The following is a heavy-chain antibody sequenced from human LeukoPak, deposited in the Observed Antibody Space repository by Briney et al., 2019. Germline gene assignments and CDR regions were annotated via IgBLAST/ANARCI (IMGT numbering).Heavy chain of an antibody. CDR3: ARGLGNDGIFDY. V-gene: IGHV1-8*02. Sequence: GASVKVSCKASGYTFTSYGINWVRQATGQGLEWMGWMNPNSGNIGYAQKFQGRVTMTRNTPISTAYMELSSLRSEDTAVYYCARGLGNDGIFDYWGQGTLVTVSS. CDR2: MNPNSGNI. D-gene: IGHD1-1*01. J-gene: IGHJ4*02. CDR1: GYTFTSYG.